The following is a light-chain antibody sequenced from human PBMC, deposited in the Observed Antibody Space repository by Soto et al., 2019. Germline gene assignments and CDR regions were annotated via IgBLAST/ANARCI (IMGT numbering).Light chain of an antibody. CDR2: SNN. Sequence: QSVLTQPPSASGTPGQRVTISCSGSSSNIGSNTVNWCQQLPGTAPKLLIYSNNQRPSGVPDRFSGSKSGTSASLAISGFQSEDEADYYCAAWDDSLNGFYVFGTGTKVTVL. CDR3: AAWDDSLNGFYV. CDR1: SSNIGSNT. J-gene: IGLJ1*01. V-gene: IGLV1-44*01.